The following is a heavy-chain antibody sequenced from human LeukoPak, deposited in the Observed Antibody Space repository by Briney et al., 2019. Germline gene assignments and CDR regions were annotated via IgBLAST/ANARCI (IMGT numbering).Heavy chain of an antibody. V-gene: IGHV3-30*03. Sequence: GGSLRLSCAASGFTFDNYAMHWVRQAPGKGLEWVALISYDGDDIPYTDSVKGRFTISRDNSKKTLYLQMNSLRSHDTAVYYCARTSTTFFDYWGQGTLVTVSS. J-gene: IGHJ4*02. D-gene: IGHD1-1*01. CDR1: GFTFDNYA. CDR3: ARTSTTFFDY. CDR2: ISYDGDDI.